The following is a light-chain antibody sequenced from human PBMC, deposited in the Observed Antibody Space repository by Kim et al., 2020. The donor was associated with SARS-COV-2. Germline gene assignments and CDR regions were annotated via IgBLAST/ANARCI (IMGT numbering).Light chain of an antibody. CDR2: AAS. CDR1: QSISSY. CDR3: QQSYSTPFT. Sequence: ASVGDRVTIPCRASQSISSYLNWYQQKPGKAPKLLIYAASSLQSGVPSRFSGRGSGTDFTLTISSLQPEDFATYYCQQSYSTPFTFGPGTKVDIK. V-gene: IGKV1-39*01. J-gene: IGKJ3*01.